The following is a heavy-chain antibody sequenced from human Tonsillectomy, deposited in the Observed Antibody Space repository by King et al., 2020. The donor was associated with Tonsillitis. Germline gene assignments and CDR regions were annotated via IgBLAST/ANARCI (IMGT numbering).Heavy chain of an antibody. CDR3: ATIAAAVDY. D-gene: IGHD6-13*01. J-gene: IGHJ4*02. V-gene: IGHV1-8*02. Sequence: VQLVQSGAEVKKPGASVKVSCKASGYTFTNYDIHWVRQAAGQGLEWMGWMNPNSGNKDYAQKFQGRVSMTRNTSISTAYMDLGSLRSEDTAVYYCATIAAAVDYWGQGTLVTVSS. CDR2: MNPNSGNK. CDR1: GYTFTNYD.